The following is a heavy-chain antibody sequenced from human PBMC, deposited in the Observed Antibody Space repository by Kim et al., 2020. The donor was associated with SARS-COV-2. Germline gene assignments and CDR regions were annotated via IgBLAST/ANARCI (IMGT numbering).Heavy chain of an antibody. D-gene: IGHD2-2*01. CDR3: ASAYCSSTSCYRFLGGY. J-gene: IGHJ4*02. V-gene: IGHV3-30*03. Sequence: VKGRFTISRDNSKNTLYLQMNSLGAEDTAVYYCASAYCSSTSCYRFLGGYWGQGTLVTVSS.